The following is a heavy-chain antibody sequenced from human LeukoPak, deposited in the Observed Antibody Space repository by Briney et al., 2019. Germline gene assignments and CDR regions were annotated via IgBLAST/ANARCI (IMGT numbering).Heavy chain of an antibody. Sequence: SETLSLTCTVSGGSISSYYWSWIRQPPGKGLEWIGYIDYSGSTNYNPSLKSRVTISVDTSKNQFSLKLSSVTAADTAVYYCATYSGSYYGNAFDIWGQGTMVTVSS. J-gene: IGHJ3*02. CDR3: ATYSGSYYGNAFDI. V-gene: IGHV4-59*01. CDR1: GGSISSYY. CDR2: IDYSGST. D-gene: IGHD1-26*01.